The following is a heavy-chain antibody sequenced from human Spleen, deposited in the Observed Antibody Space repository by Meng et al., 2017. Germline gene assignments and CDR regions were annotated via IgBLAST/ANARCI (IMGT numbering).Heavy chain of an antibody. CDR3: ARGGVTTDD. D-gene: IGHD4-17*01. CDR2: ITGDGSST. CDR1: GFTFSTHW. J-gene: IGHJ4*02. Sequence: GESLKISCAASGFTFSTHWMHWVRQAPGKGLEWVSRITGDGSSTIYADSVQGRFTMSRDNAKNTLSLQMNSLRAEDTAVYYCARGGVTTDDWGQGTLVTVSS. V-gene: IGHV3-74*01.